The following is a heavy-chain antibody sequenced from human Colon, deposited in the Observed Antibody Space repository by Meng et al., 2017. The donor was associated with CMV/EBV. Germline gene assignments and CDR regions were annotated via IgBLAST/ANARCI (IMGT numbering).Heavy chain of an antibody. J-gene: IGHJ6*02. D-gene: IGHD3-3*01. Sequence: SETLSLTCTVSGGSISSYYWSWIRQPPGKGLEWIGYIYYSGSTNYNPSLKSRVTKSVDTSKNQFSLKLSSVTAADTAVYYCARLRFLEWFPEANGMDVWGQGTTVTVSS. V-gene: IGHV4-59*01. CDR1: GGSISSYY. CDR3: ARLRFLEWFPEANGMDV. CDR2: IYYSGST.